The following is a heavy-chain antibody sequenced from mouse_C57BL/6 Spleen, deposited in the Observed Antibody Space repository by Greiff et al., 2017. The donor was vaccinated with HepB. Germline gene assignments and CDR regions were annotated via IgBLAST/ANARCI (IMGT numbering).Heavy chain of an antibody. CDR2: ISYDGSN. CDR1: GYSITSGYY. D-gene: IGHD2-4*01. J-gene: IGHJ3*01. Sequence: EVHLVESGPGLVKPSQSLSLTCSVTGYSITSGYYWNWIRQFPGNKLEWMGYISYDGSNNYNPSLKNRISITRDTSKNQFFLKLNSVTTEDTATYYCARRGYDYAWFAYWGQGTLVTVSA. V-gene: IGHV3-6*01. CDR3: ARRGYDYAWFAY.